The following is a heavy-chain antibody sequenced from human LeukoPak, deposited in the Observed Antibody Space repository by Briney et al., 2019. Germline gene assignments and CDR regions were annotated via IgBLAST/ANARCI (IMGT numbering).Heavy chain of an antibody. CDR2: IYTSGST. Sequence: SETLSLTCTVSGGSICSYYWSWIRQPPGKGLEWIGYIYTSGSTNYNPSLKSRVTISVDTSKNQFSLKLSSVTAADTAVYYCARLGYDSSGYYTDDDYWGQGTLVTVSS. V-gene: IGHV4-4*09. D-gene: IGHD3-22*01. J-gene: IGHJ4*02. CDR1: GGSICSYY. CDR3: ARLGYDSSGYYTDDDY.